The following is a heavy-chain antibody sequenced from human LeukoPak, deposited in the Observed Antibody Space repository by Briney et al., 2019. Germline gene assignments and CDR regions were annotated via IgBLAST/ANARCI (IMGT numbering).Heavy chain of an antibody. CDR3: ATAYVLLWFGGKKDFDY. CDR1: GYTFTGYY. Sequence: ASVKVSCKASGYTFTGYYMHWVRQAPGQGLEWMGWINPNSGGTNYAQKFQGRVTMTRDTSISTAYMELSRLRSDDTAVYYCATAYVLLWFGGKKDFDYWGQGTLVTVSS. J-gene: IGHJ4*02. V-gene: IGHV1-2*02. D-gene: IGHD3-10*01. CDR2: INPNSGGT.